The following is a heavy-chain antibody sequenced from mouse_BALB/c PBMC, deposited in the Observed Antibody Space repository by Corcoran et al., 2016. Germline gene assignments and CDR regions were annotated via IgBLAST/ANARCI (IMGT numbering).Heavy chain of an antibody. D-gene: IGHD3-2*01. J-gene: IGHJ3*01. Sequence: EVQLQQSGAELVKPGASVKLSCTASGFNIKDTYMHWVKQRPEQGLEWIGRIDPASGHTKYDPKFQGKATLTADTSSNTAYLQISSLTSEDTAVYYCARGRGQLGLFAYWGQGTLDTVSA. CDR3: ARGRGQLGLFAY. V-gene: IGHV14-3*02. CDR1: GFNIKDTY. CDR2: IDPASGHT.